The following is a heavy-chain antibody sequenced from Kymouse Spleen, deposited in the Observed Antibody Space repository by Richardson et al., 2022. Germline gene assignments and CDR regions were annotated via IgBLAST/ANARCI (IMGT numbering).Heavy chain of an antibody. CDR3: ARGYSSGWSNNWFDP. CDR2: INHSGST. D-gene: IGHD6-19*01. CDR1: GGSFSGYY. Sequence: QVQLQQWGAGLLKPSETLSLTCAVYGGSFSGYYWSWIRQPPGKGLEWIGEINHSGSTNYNPSLKSRVTISVDTSKNQFSLKLSSVTAADTAVYYCARGYSSGWSNNWFDPWGQGTLVTVSS. J-gene: IGHJ5*02. V-gene: IGHV4-34*01.